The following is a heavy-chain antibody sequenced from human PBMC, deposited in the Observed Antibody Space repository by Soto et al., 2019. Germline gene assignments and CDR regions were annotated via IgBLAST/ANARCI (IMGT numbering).Heavy chain of an antibody. D-gene: IGHD7-27*01. CDR3: ARAGESSRKWFDP. J-gene: IGHJ5*02. CDR1: GGSFSIYA. CDR2: IIPIFGTA. V-gene: IGHV1-69*06. Sequence: SVXGCFKSSGGSFSIYAISVCLQAPGQGLDWMGWIIPIFGTANYAQKFQGRVTITADKSTSTAYMELSSLRSEDTAVYYCARAGESSRKWFDPWGQGTLLKVYS.